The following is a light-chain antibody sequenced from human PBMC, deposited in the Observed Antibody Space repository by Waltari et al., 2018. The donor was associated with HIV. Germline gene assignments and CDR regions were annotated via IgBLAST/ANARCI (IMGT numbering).Light chain of an antibody. V-gene: IGLV2-23*02. CDR1: TFNLGDDES. Sequence: QSALTQPASVSGSPGQSISISCSGNTFNLGDDESISWYQHVAGKAPTLIIYDVSQLPAVISHRFSGSKTGDTASLMIFSLRSEDAGDYYCFSFGDGGVYVFGSGT. J-gene: IGLJ1*01. CDR2: DVS. CDR3: FSFGDGGVYV.